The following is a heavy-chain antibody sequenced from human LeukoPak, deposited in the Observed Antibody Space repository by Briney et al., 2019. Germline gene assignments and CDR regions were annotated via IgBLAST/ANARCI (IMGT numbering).Heavy chain of an antibody. CDR2: ISCSSSYI. J-gene: IGHJ4*02. CDR3: ARGLDDFWSGLIHY. CDR1: GFTPSSCN. V-gene: IGHV3-21*01. Sequence: PGGALRPSCGASGFTPSSCNMNWGRPAPGEGVVGGSFISCSSSYIYYADSVKGRFTISRDNAKNSLYLEMNSLRAEDTAVYYCARGLDDFWSGLIHYWGQGTLVTVSS. D-gene: IGHD3-3*01.